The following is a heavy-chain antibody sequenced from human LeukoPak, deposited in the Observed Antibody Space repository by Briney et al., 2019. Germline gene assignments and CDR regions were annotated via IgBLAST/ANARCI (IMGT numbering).Heavy chain of an antibody. CDR1: GGSFSGYY. CDR2: INHSGST. D-gene: IGHD1-1*01. V-gene: IGHV4-34*01. J-gene: IGHJ4*02. CDR3: ASGRAGARNWNPGY. Sequence: PSETLSLTCAVYGGSFSGYYWSWIRQPPGKGLEWIGEINHSGSTKYNPSLTSRVTISVDTSKNQFSLRLSSVTAADTAVYYCASGRAGARNWNPGYWGQGTLVTVSS.